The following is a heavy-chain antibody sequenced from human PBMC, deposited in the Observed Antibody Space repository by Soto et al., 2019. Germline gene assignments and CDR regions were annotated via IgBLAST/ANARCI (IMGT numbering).Heavy chain of an antibody. J-gene: IGHJ4*02. D-gene: IGHD5-12*01. CDR3: VRPTRDGYGPEAFYFDS. CDR2: IYPGDADT. CDR1: GYSFTNYW. V-gene: IGHV5-51*01. Sequence: GESLKISCRGSGYSFTNYWIGWVRQMPGKGLEWMGLIYPGDADTRYRPSFQGQVTISADKSISTAYLQWTNVKASDTAVYYCVRPTRDGYGPEAFYFDSWGQGTLVTVSS.